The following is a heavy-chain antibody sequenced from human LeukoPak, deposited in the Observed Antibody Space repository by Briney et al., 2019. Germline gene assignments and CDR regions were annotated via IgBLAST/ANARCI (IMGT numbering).Heavy chain of an antibody. CDR2: INPSGGST. Sequence: ASVKVSCKASGYTFTSYYIHWVRQAPGQGLEWMGLINPSGGSTSYAQKFQGRVTMTRDTSTSTVYMELSSLRSEDTAVYYCARGVVFGYSGSYYFDYWGQGTLVTVSS. J-gene: IGHJ4*02. CDR3: ARGVVFGYSGSYYFDY. CDR1: GYTFTSYY. V-gene: IGHV1-46*01. D-gene: IGHD1-26*01.